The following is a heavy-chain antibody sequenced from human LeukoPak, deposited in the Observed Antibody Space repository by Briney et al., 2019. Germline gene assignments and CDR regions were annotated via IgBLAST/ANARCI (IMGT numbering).Heavy chain of an antibody. CDR1: GFTFSSYS. D-gene: IGHD2-2*01. CDR2: ISSSSSYI. CDR3: ARAWEGYCSSTSCYEEGY. J-gene: IGHJ4*01. V-gene: IGHV3-21*01. Sequence: GGSLTLSCAASGFTFSSYSMNWVRQAPGKELEWVSSISSSSSYIYYADSVKGRFTISKDNAKNSLYLQMNSLRAEDTAAYYCARAWEGYCSSTSCYEEGYWG.